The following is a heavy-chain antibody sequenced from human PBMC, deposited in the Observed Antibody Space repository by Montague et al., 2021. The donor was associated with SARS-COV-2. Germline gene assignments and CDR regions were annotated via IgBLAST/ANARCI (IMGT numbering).Heavy chain of an antibody. D-gene: IGHD3-3*01. CDR2: IYYSGNT. Sequence: TLSLTCTVSGGSISSGGYYWSWIRQHPGKGLEWIGYIYYSGNTYYTPSLKSRVTISVDTSKNQFSLKLSSVTAADTAVYYCARGVTIFGVVDTIDYWGRGTLVTVSS. J-gene: IGHJ4*02. CDR1: GGSISSGGYY. V-gene: IGHV4-31*03. CDR3: ARGVTIFGVVDTIDY.